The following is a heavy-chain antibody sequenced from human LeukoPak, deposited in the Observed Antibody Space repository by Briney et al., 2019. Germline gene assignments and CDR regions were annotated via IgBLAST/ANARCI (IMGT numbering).Heavy chain of an antibody. CDR2: ISAYNGNT. CDR1: GGTFSSYA. J-gene: IGHJ4*02. V-gene: IGHV1-18*01. CDR3: ARDGQQWNPFDY. Sequence: ASVKVSYKASGGTFSSYAISWVRQAPGQGLEWMGWISAYNGNTNYAQKLQGRVTMTTDTSTSTAYMELRSLRSDDTAVYYCARDGQQWNPFDYWGQGTLVTVSS. D-gene: IGHD6-19*01.